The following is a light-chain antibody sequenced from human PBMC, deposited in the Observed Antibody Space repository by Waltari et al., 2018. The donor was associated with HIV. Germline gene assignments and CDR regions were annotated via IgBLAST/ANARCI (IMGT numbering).Light chain of an antibody. CDR1: RDISNY. CDR3: HQYNTFPLT. CDR2: AAS. J-gene: IGKJ2*01. Sequence: DIQMTQSPSSLSALVGDSVAITCRASRDISNYLGWFQQTPGKAPKSLIFAASNLQSGVPSRFLGAGSGTNFTLTIRSLQPEDFATYYCHQYNTFPLTFG. V-gene: IGKV1-16*01.